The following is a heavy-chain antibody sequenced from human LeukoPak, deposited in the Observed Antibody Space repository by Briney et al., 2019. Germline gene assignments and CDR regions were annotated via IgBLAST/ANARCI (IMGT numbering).Heavy chain of an antibody. CDR3: ARASGYSGYDYNY. CDR1: GFTFSSYW. Sequence: GGSLRLSCAASGFTFSSYWMSWVRRAPGKGLEWVANIKQDGSEKYYVDSVKGRFTISRSNAKNSLYLQMNSLRAEDTAVYYCARASGYSGYDYNYWGQGTLVTVSS. J-gene: IGHJ4*02. D-gene: IGHD5-12*01. V-gene: IGHV3-7*01. CDR2: IKQDGSEK.